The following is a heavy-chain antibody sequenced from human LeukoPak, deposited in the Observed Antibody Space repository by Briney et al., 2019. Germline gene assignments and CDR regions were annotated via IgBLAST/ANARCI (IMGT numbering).Heavy chain of an antibody. V-gene: IGHV3-48*01. CDR1: GFTFSSYS. CDR2: ISGSSSTI. CDR3: ARAVGWNDPFDY. D-gene: IGHD1-1*01. J-gene: IGHJ4*02. Sequence: PGGSLRLSCAASGFTFSSYSMNWVRQAPGKGLEWVSYISGSSSTIYYADSVKGRFTISRDNAKNSLYLQMNSLRAEDTAVYYCARAVGWNDPFDYWGQGTLVTVSS.